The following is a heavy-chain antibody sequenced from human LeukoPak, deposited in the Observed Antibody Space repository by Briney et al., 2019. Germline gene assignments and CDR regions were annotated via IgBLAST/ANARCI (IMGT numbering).Heavy chain of an antibody. CDR2: IYPDDSDT. CDR3: ARHVHGGYYDGMDV. Sequence: GESLKISCKGSDYSFTNYWIGWVRQMPGKGLEWMGVIYPDDSDTRYSPSFRGHVTISADKSISTAYLQWSRLKASDTAMSYCARHVHGGYYDGMDVWGQGTPVTVSS. CDR1: DYSFTNYW. J-gene: IGHJ6*02. V-gene: IGHV5-51*01. D-gene: IGHD3-10*01.